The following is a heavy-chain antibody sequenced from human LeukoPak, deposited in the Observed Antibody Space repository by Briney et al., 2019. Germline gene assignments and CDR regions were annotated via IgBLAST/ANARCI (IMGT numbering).Heavy chain of an antibody. Sequence: SVKVSCKASGGTFSSYSIIWVRQAPGQGLEWMGGIMPLFNTANYAQQFQGRVTITTGQSTSTAYMELSSLRFEDTAMYYCARVDRYHYYLDVWGKGTTVTVSS. CDR3: ARVDRYHYYLDV. V-gene: IGHV1-69*05. CDR1: GGTFSSYS. J-gene: IGHJ6*03. CDR2: IMPLFNTA.